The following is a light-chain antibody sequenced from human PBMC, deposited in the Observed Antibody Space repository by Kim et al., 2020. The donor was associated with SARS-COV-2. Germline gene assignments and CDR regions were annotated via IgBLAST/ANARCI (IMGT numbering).Light chain of an antibody. CDR3: QQYLSFPLT. Sequence: ASVGDRVTVTCRASQNRDKWLAWYQQKPGKAPKLLISGASTSATGVPSRFSGSGFGTDFTLTISSLQPDDLASYYCQQYLSFPLTFGGGTKVDIK. CDR2: GAS. CDR1: QNRDKW. J-gene: IGKJ4*01. V-gene: IGKV1-5*03.